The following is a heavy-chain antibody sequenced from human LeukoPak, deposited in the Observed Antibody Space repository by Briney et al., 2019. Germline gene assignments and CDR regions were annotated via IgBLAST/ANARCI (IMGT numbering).Heavy chain of an antibody. Sequence: SETLSLTCTVSGGSISSYYWSWIRQPAGKGLEWIGRIYTSGSTNYNPSLKSRVTISVDTSKNQFSLKLSSVTAADTAVYYCARQYCSSTSCYKPRDAFDIWGQGTMVTVSS. CDR3: ARQYCSSTSCYKPRDAFDI. J-gene: IGHJ3*02. V-gene: IGHV4-4*07. D-gene: IGHD2-2*02. CDR1: GGSISSYY. CDR2: IYTSGST.